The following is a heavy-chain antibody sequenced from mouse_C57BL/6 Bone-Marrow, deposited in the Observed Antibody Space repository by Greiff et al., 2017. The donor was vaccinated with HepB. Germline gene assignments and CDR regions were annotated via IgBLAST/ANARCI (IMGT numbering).Heavy chain of an antibody. V-gene: IGHV5-15*04. Sequence: EVMLVESGGGLVQPGGSLKLSCAASGFTFSDYGMAWVRQAPRKGPEWVAFISNLAYSIYYADTVTGRFTIARENAKNTLYLEMSSLRSEDTAMYYCARHSTVVKDYAMDYWGQGTSVTVSS. J-gene: IGHJ4*01. CDR2: ISNLAYSI. D-gene: IGHD1-1*01. CDR1: GFTFSDYG. CDR3: ARHSTVVKDYAMDY.